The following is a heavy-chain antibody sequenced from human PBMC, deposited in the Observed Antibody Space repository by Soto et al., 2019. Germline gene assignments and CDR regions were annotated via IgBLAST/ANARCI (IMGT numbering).Heavy chain of an antibody. J-gene: IGHJ3*02. CDR2: MNHNRDHT. CDR1: GDTFTSYD. Sequence: QLQRVQSGAEVKKPGASVKVSCKASGDTFTSYDINWLRQATGQGLEGMGWMNHNRDHTGYPQKFQGRVTMTRRTSISTVYMELSRLTSEDAGVYYCASGRSTRAFDIWGQGTMVTVSS. CDR3: ASGRSTRAFDI. V-gene: IGHV1-8*01.